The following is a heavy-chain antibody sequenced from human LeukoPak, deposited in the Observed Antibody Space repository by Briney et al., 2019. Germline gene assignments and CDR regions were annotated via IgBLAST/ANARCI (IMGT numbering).Heavy chain of an antibody. CDR3: ARGPTYCSGGSCYEFDY. Sequence: GGSLRLSCAASGFTFSSYAMHWVRQAPGKGLEWVALISYDGSNKYYADSVKGRFTISRDDSKNTLYLQMNSLRAEDMAVYYCARGPTYCSGGSCYEFDYWGQGTLVTVSS. V-gene: IGHV3-30*03. CDR2: ISYDGSNK. J-gene: IGHJ4*02. D-gene: IGHD2-15*01. CDR1: GFTFSSYA.